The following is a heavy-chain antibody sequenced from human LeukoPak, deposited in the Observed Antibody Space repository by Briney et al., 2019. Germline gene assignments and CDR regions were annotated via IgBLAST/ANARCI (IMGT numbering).Heavy chain of an antibody. D-gene: IGHD3-3*01. V-gene: IGHV4-34*01. CDR1: GGPLSGYY. CDR3: ASRYVSSEVVIIPAAKTNWSPP. Sequence: SETLSHTRAVYGGPLSGYYWSWIGQPPGKGLEWIGEINHSGSTNYNPSLKSRVTISVDTSKNQFSLKLSSVTAAGSAVYYCASRYVSSEVVIIPAAKTNWSPPCSQRTLVTVSS. J-gene: IGHJ5*02. CDR2: INHSGST.